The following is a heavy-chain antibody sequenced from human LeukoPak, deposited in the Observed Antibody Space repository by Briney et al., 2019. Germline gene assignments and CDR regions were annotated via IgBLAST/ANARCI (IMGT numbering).Heavy chain of an antibody. CDR3: ASSGSFGGVIVIPAFSY. Sequence: GGSLRLSCAASGFTFDDYAMHWVRQAPGKGLEWVSGISWNSGSIGYADSVKGRFTISRDNAKNSLYLQMNSLRAEDTALYYCASSGSFGGVIVIPAFSYWGQGTLVTVSS. J-gene: IGHJ4*02. V-gene: IGHV3-9*01. D-gene: IGHD3-16*02. CDR1: GFTFDDYA. CDR2: ISWNSGSI.